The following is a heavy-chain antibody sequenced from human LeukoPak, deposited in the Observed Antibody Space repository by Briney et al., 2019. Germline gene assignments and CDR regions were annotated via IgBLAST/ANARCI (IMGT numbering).Heavy chain of an antibody. CDR1: GFTVSSNY. Sequence: GGSLRLSCAASGFTVSSNYMSWVRQAPGKGLEWVANIKQDGSEKYYVDSVKGRFTISRDNAKNSLYLQMNSLRAEDMAVYYCAREAPGVVAADYYFDYWGQGTLVTVSS. V-gene: IGHV3-7*01. D-gene: IGHD2-15*01. J-gene: IGHJ4*02. CDR2: IKQDGSEK. CDR3: AREAPGVVAADYYFDY.